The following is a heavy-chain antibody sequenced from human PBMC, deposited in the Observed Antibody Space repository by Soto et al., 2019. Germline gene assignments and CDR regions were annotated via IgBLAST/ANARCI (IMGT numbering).Heavy chain of an antibody. Sequence: VQLVESGGGVVQPGRSLRLSCTASGFTFSSYGMHWVRQAPGKGLEWVAVISFHGTNKYYADSVKGRFTISRDNSKNTLYLQMNGLRAEDTAVYYCAKDGDLYFDYWGQGTLVTVSS. CDR1: GFTFSSYG. CDR3: AKDGDLYFDY. CDR2: ISFHGTNK. V-gene: IGHV3-30*18. D-gene: IGHD3-10*01. J-gene: IGHJ4*02.